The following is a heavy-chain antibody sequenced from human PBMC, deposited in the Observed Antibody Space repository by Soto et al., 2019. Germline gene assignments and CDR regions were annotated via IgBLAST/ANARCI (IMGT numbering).Heavy chain of an antibody. CDR2: ISAYNSNT. D-gene: IGHD1-7*01. J-gene: IGHJ4*02. V-gene: IGHV1-18*04. CDR1: GYTFTSYG. CDR3: ARDGPHGWNYRIDY. Sequence: ASVKVSCKASGYTFTSYGISWVRQAPGQGLEWMGWISAYNSNTNYAQKLQGRDTMTTDTSTSTAYMELRSLRSDDTAVYYCARDGPHGWNYRIDYWGQGTLVTVSS.